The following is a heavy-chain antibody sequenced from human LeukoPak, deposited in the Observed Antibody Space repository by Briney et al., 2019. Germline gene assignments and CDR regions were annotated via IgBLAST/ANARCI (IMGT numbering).Heavy chain of an antibody. J-gene: IGHJ4*02. Sequence: SVKVSCKASGYTFTSYYMHWVRQAPGQGLEWMGGIIPIFGTANYAQKFQGRVTITADESTSTAYMELSSLRSEDTAVYYCARVYPLTGDRGAFDYWGQGTLVTVSS. CDR2: IIPIFGTA. CDR1: GYTFTSYY. D-gene: IGHD7-27*01. V-gene: IGHV1-69*13. CDR3: ARVYPLTGDRGAFDY.